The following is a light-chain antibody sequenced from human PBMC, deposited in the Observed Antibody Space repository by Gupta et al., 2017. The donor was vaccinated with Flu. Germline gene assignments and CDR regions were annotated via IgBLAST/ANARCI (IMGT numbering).Light chain of an antibody. Sequence: SSVLTQPPSVSVAPGQPARITCGGNNIGSKSVHWYQHKPGQAPVVVVHDDSDRPSGIPERFSGSNSGTTATLTITRVEAGDEADYYCQVWDNSSDHFWVFGGGTKLTVL. V-gene: IGLV3-21*02. CDR1: NIGSKS. CDR2: DDS. J-gene: IGLJ3*02. CDR3: QVWDNSSDHFWV.